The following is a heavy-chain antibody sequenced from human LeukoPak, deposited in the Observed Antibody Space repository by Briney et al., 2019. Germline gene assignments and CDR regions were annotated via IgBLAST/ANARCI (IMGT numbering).Heavy chain of an antibody. CDR2: ISPNSGGT. D-gene: IGHD7-27*01. J-gene: IGHJ4*02. V-gene: IGHV1-2*02. CDR1: GYTFTDYY. CDR3: ARDSTGGYPDY. Sequence: GASVEVSCKASGYTFTDYYIQWVRQAPGQGLEYMGWISPNSGGTNYAQMFQGRVTMTSDTSINTAFMELRSLRSDDTAVFYCARDSTGGYPDYWGQGTLVTVSA.